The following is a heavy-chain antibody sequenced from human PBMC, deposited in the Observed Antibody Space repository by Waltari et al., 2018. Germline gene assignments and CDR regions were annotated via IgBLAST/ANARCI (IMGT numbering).Heavy chain of an antibody. D-gene: IGHD4-17*01. Sequence: EVQLVESGGGLVQPGRSLRLSCAASGFTFDDYAMHWVRQAPGKGLGWVSGITWNSDNIDYADSVKGRFTISRDNAKNLLYLKMNSLKPEDTALYFCVRDTGEYGALHYWGQGTLVTVSS. J-gene: IGHJ4*02. CDR3: VRDTGEYGALHY. V-gene: IGHV3-9*01. CDR1: GFTFDDYA. CDR2: ITWNSDNI.